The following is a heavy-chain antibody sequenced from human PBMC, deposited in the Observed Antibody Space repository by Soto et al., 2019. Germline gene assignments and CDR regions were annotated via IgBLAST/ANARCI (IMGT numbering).Heavy chain of an antibody. CDR2: IYYSGST. D-gene: IGHD6-25*01. J-gene: IGHJ6*02. CDR1: GGSISSSSYY. Sequence: PSETLSLTCTVSGGSISSSSYYWGWIRQPPGKGLEWIGSIYYSGSTYYNPSLKSRVTISVDTSKNQFSLKLSSVTAADTAVYYCARQGRRSPYYGMYVWGQGTTVTVSS. CDR3: ARQGRRSPYYGMYV. V-gene: IGHV4-39*01.